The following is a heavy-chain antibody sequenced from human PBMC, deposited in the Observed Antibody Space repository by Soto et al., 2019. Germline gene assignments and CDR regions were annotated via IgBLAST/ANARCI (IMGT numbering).Heavy chain of an antibody. J-gene: IGHJ4*02. V-gene: IGHV4-34*01. CDR3: AIGADTTYYYDSSGYILFDY. CDR1: GGPFSGYY. D-gene: IGHD3-22*01. CDR2: INHSGST. Sequence: SETLSLTCAVYGGPFSGYYWSWIRQPPGKGLEWIGEINHSGSTNYNPSLKSRVTISVDTSKNQFSLKLSSVTAADTAVYYCAIGADTTYYYDSSGYILFDYWGQGTLVTVSS.